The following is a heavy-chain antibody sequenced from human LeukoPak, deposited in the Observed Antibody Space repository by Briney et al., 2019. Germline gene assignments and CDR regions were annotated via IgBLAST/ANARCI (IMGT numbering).Heavy chain of an antibody. J-gene: IGHJ4*02. V-gene: IGHV4-39*01. CDR3: ASTGSGSYYSPFDY. D-gene: IGHD3-10*01. Sequence: KASETLSLTCTVSGGSISSSSYYWGWIRQPPGKGLEWIGSIYYSGSAYYNPSLKSRVTISVDTSKNQFSLKLSSVTAADTAVYYCASTGSGSYYSPFDYWGQGTLVTVSS. CDR2: IYYSGSA. CDR1: GGSISSSSYY.